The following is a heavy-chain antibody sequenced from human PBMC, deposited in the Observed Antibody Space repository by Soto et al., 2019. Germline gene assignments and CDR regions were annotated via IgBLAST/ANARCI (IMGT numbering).Heavy chain of an antibody. V-gene: IGHV3-23*01. J-gene: IGHJ6*03. CDR1: GFTFSTYA. CDR2: IRGSGRTT. Sequence: EVQLLESGGGLVQPGGSLRLSCATSGFTFSTYAMNWLRPAPGRGLECVSFIRGSGRTTYYADSVKGRFTVSRDNSKNTLYLQMNSLRAEDTALYYCAKFRGPSYSYYYMDVWGKGATVTVAS. CDR3: AKFRGPSYSYYYMDV. D-gene: IGHD3-16*01.